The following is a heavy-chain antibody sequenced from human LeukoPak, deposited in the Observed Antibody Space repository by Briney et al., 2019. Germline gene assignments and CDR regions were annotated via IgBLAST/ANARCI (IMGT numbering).Heavy chain of an antibody. D-gene: IGHD1-14*01. Sequence: SETLSLTCAVHGGSFSGYYWSWIRQPPGKGLEWIGEINHSGSTNYNPPLKSRVTISVDTSKNQFSLKLSSVTAADTAVYYCAILAPEPLDYWGQGTLVTVSS. J-gene: IGHJ4*02. CDR2: INHSGST. CDR3: AILAPEPLDY. V-gene: IGHV4-34*01. CDR1: GGSFSGYY.